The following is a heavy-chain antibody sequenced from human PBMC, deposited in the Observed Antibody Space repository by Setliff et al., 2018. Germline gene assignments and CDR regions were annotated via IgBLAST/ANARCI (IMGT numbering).Heavy chain of an antibody. CDR2: VSHSGST. D-gene: IGHD3-10*01. J-gene: IGHJ5*02. V-gene: IGHV4-59*01. CDR1: SGSISYYY. Sequence: SETLSLTCNVSSGSISYYYWSWVRQPPGGGLEWIGYVSHSGSTSYNPSLNSRVTMSVDTSRDQFSLKVRSVTAADTAMYYCARDGDYFGSGNRFDPWGQGTLVTVSS. CDR3: ARDGDYFGSGNRFDP.